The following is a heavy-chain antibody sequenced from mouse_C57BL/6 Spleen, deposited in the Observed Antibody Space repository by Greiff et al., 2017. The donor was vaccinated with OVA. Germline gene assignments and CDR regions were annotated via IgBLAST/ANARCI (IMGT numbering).Heavy chain of an antibody. CDR2: ISDGGSYT. CDR1: GFTFSSYA. J-gene: IGHJ2*01. V-gene: IGHV5-4*01. Sequence: EVQGVESGGGLVKPGGSLKLSCAASGFTFSSYAMSWVRQTPEKRLEWVATISDGGSYTYYPDNVKGRFTISRDNAKNNLYLQMSHLKSEDTAMYYCARERRTGSYFDYWGQGTTLTVSS. CDR3: ARERRTGSYFDY.